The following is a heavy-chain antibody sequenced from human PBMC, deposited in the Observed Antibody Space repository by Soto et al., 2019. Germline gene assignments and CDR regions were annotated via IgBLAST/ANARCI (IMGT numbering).Heavy chain of an antibody. CDR3: ARYNSSGYYPGY. V-gene: IGHV4-31*03. Sequence: PSETLSLTCTVSGGSISSGDYYWSWIRQHPGKGLEWIGYIYYSGSTYYNPSLKSRVTISVDTSKNQFSPKLSSVTAADTAVYYCARYNSSGYYPGYWGQGTLVTVSS. D-gene: IGHD3-22*01. CDR2: IYYSGST. CDR1: GGSISSGDYY. J-gene: IGHJ4*02.